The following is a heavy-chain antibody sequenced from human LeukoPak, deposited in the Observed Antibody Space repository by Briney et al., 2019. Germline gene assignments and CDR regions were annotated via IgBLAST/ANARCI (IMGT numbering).Heavy chain of an antibody. Sequence: GGSLRLSCAASGFTFSSYWMSWVRQAPGKGLEWVGRTRNKANSFSTEYAASVKGRFTISRDDSKNSLYLQMNSLKTEDTAVYYCARGNGYDWRSFDSWGQGTLVTVSS. CDR1: GFTFSSYW. CDR2: TRNKANSFST. CDR3: ARGNGYDWRSFDS. V-gene: IGHV3-72*01. D-gene: IGHD5-12*01. J-gene: IGHJ4*02.